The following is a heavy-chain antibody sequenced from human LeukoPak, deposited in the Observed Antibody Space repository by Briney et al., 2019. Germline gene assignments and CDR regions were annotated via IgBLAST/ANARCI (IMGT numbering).Heavy chain of an antibody. CDR1: GGSFSGYY. CDR2: INHSGST. V-gene: IGHV4-34*01. J-gene: IGHJ5*02. CDR3: ARTVGATTTDWFDP. D-gene: IGHD1-26*01. Sequence: PSETLSLTCAVYGGSFSGYYWSWIRQPPGKGLEWIGEINHSGSTNYNPSLKSRVTISVDTPKNQFSLKLSSVTAADTAVYYCARTVGATTTDWFDPWGQGTLATVSS.